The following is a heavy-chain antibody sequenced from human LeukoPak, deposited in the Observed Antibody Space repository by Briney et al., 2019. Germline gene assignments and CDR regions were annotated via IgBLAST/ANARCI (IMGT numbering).Heavy chain of an antibody. D-gene: IGHD2-8*01. V-gene: IGHV4-38-2*01. CDR2: IYHSGST. Sequence: SETLSLTCAVSGYSISSGYYWGWIRQPPGKGLERIGSIYHSGSTYYNPSLKSRVTISVDTSKNQFSLKLSSVTAADTAVYYCASLYGTLVYYWGQGTLVTVSS. CDR3: ASLYGTLVYY. CDR1: GYSISSGYY. J-gene: IGHJ4*02.